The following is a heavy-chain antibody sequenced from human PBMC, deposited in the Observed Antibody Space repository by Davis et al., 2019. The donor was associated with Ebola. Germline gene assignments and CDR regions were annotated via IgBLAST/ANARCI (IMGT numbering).Heavy chain of an antibody. CDR2: INPSGGST. Sequence: ASVKVSCKASGYTFTSYYMHWVRQAPGQGLEWMGIINPSGGSTSYAQKFQGRVTMTRDTSTSTVYMELSSLRSEDTAVYYCARGMGKGSIVLVVYAIGPYGMDVWGQGTTVTVSS. CDR3: ARGMGKGSIVLVVYAIGPYGMDV. CDR1: GYTFTSYY. V-gene: IGHV1-46*01. D-gene: IGHD2-8*02. J-gene: IGHJ6*02.